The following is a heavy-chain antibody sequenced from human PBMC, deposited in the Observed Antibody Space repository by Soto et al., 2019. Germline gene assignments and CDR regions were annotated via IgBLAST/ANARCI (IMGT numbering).Heavy chain of an antibody. Sequence: XESLKVSCKCSGNSFTSYLVGWVLQMPGKGLEWMGIIYPGDSDTRYSPSFQGQVTISADKSISTAYLQWSSLKASDTAMYYCARNGSYSGYDEFDYWGQGTLVTVSS. CDR3: ARNGSYSGYDEFDY. V-gene: IGHV5-51*01. CDR1: GNSFTSYL. CDR2: IYPGDSDT. D-gene: IGHD5-12*01. J-gene: IGHJ4*02.